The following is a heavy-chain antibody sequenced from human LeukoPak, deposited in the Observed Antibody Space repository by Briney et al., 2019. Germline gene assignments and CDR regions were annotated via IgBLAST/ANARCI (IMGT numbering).Heavy chain of an antibody. V-gene: IGHV1-46*01. CDR1: GYTFTSYY. CDR3: ARGPYYDFWSGLYNWFDP. J-gene: IGHJ5*02. Sequence: ASVKVSCKASGYTFTSYYMHWVRQAPGQGLEWMGIINPSGGSTSYAQKFQGRVTMTRDTSTSTAYMELRSLRSDDTAVYYCARGPYYDFWSGLYNWFDPWGQGTLVTVSS. CDR2: INPSGGST. D-gene: IGHD3-3*01.